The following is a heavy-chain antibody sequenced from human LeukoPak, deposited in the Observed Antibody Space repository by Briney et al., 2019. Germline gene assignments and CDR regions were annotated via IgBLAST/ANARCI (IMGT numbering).Heavy chain of an antibody. CDR1: GYTFTSNY. Sequence: ASVKVSCKASGYTFTSNYIHWVRQAPGQGLEWMGMIYPRDGSTNYAQKFQGRVTITADESTSTAYMELSSLRSEDTAVYYCASSRHDIVDHYYFDYWGQGTLVTVSS. J-gene: IGHJ4*02. CDR3: ASSRHDIVDHYYFDY. D-gene: IGHD2-15*01. V-gene: IGHV1-46*01. CDR2: IYPRDGST.